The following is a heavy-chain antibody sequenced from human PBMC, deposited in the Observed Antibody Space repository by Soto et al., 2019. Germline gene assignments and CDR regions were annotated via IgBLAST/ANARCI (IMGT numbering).Heavy chain of an antibody. Sequence: GASVKVSCKASGYTFTSYAMHWVRQAPGQRLEWMGWINAGYGNTKYSQKFQGRVTITRDTSASTAYMELSSLRSEDTAVYYCAMPXLYYYDSPPGAFDIWGQGTMVTVSS. J-gene: IGHJ3*02. CDR3: AMPXLYYYDSPPGAFDI. D-gene: IGHD3-22*01. CDR2: INAGYGNT. CDR1: GYTFTSYA. V-gene: IGHV1-3*01.